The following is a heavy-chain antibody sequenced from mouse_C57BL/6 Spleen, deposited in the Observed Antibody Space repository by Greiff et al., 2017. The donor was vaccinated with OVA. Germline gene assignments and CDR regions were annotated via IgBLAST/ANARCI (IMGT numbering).Heavy chain of an antibody. CDR1: GFTFNTYA. V-gene: IGHV10-3*01. J-gene: IGHJ4*01. CDR2: IRSKSSNYAT. CDR3: VRGSYYGSSFLYAMDY. D-gene: IGHD1-1*01. Sequence: EVKLQESGGGLVQPKGSLKLSCAASGFTFNTYAMHWVRQAPGKGLEWVARIRSKSSNYATYYADSVKDRFTISRDDSQSMLYLQMNNLKTEDTAMYYCVRGSYYGSSFLYAMDYWGQGTSVTVSS.